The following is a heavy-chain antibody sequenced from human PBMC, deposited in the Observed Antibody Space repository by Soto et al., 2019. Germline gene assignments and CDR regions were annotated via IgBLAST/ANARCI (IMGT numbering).Heavy chain of an antibody. CDR3: AKPTTIFGVVIYYFDY. D-gene: IGHD3-3*01. CDR2: ISGSGGST. CDR1: GFTFSSYA. Sequence: PGGSLRLSCAASGFTFSSYAMSWVRQAPGKGLEWVSAISGSGGSTYYADSVKGRFTISRDNSKNTLYLQMNSLRAEDTAVYYCAKPTTIFGVVIYYFDYWGQGTLVTVSS. J-gene: IGHJ4*02. V-gene: IGHV3-23*01.